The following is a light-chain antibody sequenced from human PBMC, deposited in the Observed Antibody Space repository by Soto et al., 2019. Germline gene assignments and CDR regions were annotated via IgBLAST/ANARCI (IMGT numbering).Light chain of an antibody. J-gene: IGKJ2*01. Sequence: EIVLTQSPATLSLSPGARATLSSRASQNISYYLGWYQQKPGQAPRLLIYDASNRATGIPARFSGSGSGTDFTLTISSLEPEDFAVYYFQQRSNWPFGQGTKLEIK. CDR2: DAS. V-gene: IGKV3-11*01. CDR3: QQRSNWP. CDR1: QNISYY.